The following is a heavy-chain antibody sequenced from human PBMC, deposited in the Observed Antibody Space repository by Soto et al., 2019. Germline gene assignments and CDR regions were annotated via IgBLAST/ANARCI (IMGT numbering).Heavy chain of an antibody. D-gene: IGHD6-19*01. CDR2: IYYSGST. CDR1: GGSISSSSYY. CDR3: ASHSSGWYSGDAFDI. J-gene: IGHJ3*02. Sequence: QLQLQESGPGLVKPSETLSLTCTVSGGSISSSSYYWGWIRQPPGKGLEWIGSIYYSGSTYYNPSLKSRVTISVDTSKNQFSLKLSSVTAADTAVYYCASHSSGWYSGDAFDIWGQGTMVTVSS. V-gene: IGHV4-39*01.